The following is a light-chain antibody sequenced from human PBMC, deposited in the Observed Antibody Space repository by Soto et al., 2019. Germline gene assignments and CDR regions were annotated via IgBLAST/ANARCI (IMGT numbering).Light chain of an antibody. Sequence: QSALTQPASVSRSPGQSITISCTGTSSDVGHYDYVSWYQQHPGKVPKLIISEVTTRPSGVSDRFSGSKSGNTASLTISRLQAEDEAHYYCSSYTTAYTQVFGGGTKLTVL. CDR3: SSYTTAYTQV. V-gene: IGLV2-14*01. CDR2: EVT. J-gene: IGLJ3*02. CDR1: SSDVGHYDY.